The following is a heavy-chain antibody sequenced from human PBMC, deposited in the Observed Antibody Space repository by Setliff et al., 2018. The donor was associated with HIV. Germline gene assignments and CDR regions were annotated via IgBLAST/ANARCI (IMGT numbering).Heavy chain of an antibody. CDR1: GYTFTSYG. V-gene: IGHV1-18*01. CDR3: ASAYCSSTGCYVRWGNGMDV. CDR2: ISAHNGNT. Sequence: ASVKVSCKASGYTFTSYGISWVRQAPGQGLEWMGWISAHNGNTNYAQKLQGRVTMTTDTSTSTAYMELRSLRSDDTAVYYCASAYCSSTGCYVRWGNGMDVWGQGTTVTVSS. D-gene: IGHD2-2*01. J-gene: IGHJ6*02.